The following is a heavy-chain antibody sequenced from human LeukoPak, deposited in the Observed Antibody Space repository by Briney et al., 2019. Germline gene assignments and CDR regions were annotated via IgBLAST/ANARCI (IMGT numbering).Heavy chain of an antibody. CDR3: ARDLPSIAVAGILDY. V-gene: IGHV3-30*03. CDR1: GFTFSSYG. D-gene: IGHD6-19*01. Sequence: GRSLRLSCAASGFTFSSYGMHWVRQAPGKGLEWVAVISYDGSNKYYADSVKGRFTISRDNSKNTLYLQMNSLRAEDTAVYYCARDLPSIAVAGILDYWGQGTLVTVSS. J-gene: IGHJ4*02. CDR2: ISYDGSNK.